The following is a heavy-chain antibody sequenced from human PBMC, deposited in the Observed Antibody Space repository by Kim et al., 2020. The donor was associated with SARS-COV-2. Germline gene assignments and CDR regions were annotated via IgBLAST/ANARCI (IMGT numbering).Heavy chain of an antibody. D-gene: IGHD2-8*01. CDR2: IYPGDSDT. J-gene: IGHJ6*02. CDR3: ARLTSGYRNGWYNYGMDA. CDR1: GYSFTSYW. Sequence: GESLKISCKGSGYSFTSYWIAWVRQMPGKGLEWMGIIYPGDSDTRYSPSFQGQVTISADKSISPAYLQWSTLKASDTAMYYCARLTSGYRNGWYNYGMDAWAQGTTATAPS. V-gene: IGHV5-51*01.